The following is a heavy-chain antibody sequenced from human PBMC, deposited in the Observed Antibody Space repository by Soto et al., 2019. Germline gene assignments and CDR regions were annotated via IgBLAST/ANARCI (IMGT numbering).Heavy chain of an antibody. CDR3: ARNGRVVVTANYGMDV. Sequence: PSETLSLTCTVSGGSISSSSYYWGWIRQPPGKGLEWIGSIYYSGSTYYNPSLKSRVTISVDTSKNQFSLKLSSVTAADTAVYYCARNGRVVVTANYGMDVWGQGTRVTVSS. V-gene: IGHV4-39*01. J-gene: IGHJ6*02. D-gene: IGHD2-21*02. CDR1: GGSISSSSYY. CDR2: IYYSGST.